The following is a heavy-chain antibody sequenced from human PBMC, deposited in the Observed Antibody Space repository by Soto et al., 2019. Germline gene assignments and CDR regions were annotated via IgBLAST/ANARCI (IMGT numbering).Heavy chain of an antibody. CDR3: ARGLSLVVAGNRLGLPDY. D-gene: IGHD6-19*01. J-gene: IGHJ4*02. CDR2: IYHSGST. CDR1: GDSISSNNW. Sequence: QVQLQESGPGLVKPSGTLSLTCTVSGDSISSNNWWNWVRQPPGKGLEWIGEIYHSGSTTYNPSLGSRLITSVDTSNNQCSLRLSSVTAADTAIYYCARGLSLVVAGNRLGLPDYWGQGTLVTVSS. V-gene: IGHV4-4*02.